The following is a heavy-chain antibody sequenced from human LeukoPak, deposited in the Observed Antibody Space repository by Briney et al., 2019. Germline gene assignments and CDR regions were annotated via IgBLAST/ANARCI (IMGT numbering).Heavy chain of an antibody. J-gene: IGHJ4*02. CDR3: ARTYYYDSSGPVTDY. V-gene: IGHV1-2*02. D-gene: IGHD3-22*01. CDR2: INPNSGGT. CDR1: GYTFTGYY. Sequence: ASVKVSCKASGYTFTGYYMHWVRQAPGQGREGMGWINPNSGGTNYARKFQGRVTMTRDTSISTAYMELSRLRSDDTAVYYCARTYYYDSSGPVTDYWGQGTLVTVSS.